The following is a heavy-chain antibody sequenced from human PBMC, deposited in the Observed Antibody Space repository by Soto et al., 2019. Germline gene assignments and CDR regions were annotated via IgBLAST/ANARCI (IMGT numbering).Heavy chain of an antibody. D-gene: IGHD3-10*01. V-gene: IGHV3-23*01. Sequence: PGGSLRLSCAASGFTFSSYAMSWVRQAPGKGLEWVSAISGSGGSTYYADSVKGRFTIPRDNSKNTLYLQMNSLRAEDTAVYYCAKGHTHYYGSSYYFDYWGQGTLVTVSS. J-gene: IGHJ4*02. CDR1: GFTFSSYA. CDR2: ISGSGGST. CDR3: AKGHTHYYGSSYYFDY.